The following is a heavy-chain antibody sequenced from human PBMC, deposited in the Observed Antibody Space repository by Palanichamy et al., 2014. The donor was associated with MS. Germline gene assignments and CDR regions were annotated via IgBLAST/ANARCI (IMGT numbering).Heavy chain of an antibody. D-gene: IGHD3-22*01. V-gene: IGHV3-48*04. CDR3: TRQDYHHSSGWGY. J-gene: IGHJ4*02. CDR1: GFTFSTYN. CDR2: ISGSSDRI. Sequence: EVQLVESGGGLVQPGGSLRLSCAASGFTFSTYNMNWVRQTPGKGLEWVSYISGSSDRIHYADSVRGRFVISRDNAKNSLYLQMNSLRAEDTAFYYRTRQDYHHSSGWGYWGQGTLVTVSS.